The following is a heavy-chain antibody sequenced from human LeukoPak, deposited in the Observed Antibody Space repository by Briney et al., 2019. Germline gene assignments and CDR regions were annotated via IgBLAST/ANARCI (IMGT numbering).Heavy chain of an antibody. J-gene: IGHJ4*02. CDR1: GFTFSSYA. CDR3: ARDITGEAAFDY. CDR2: ISYDGSNK. V-gene: IGHV3-30-3*01. D-gene: IGHD7-27*01. Sequence: PGGSLRLSCAASGFTFSSYAMHWVRQAPGKGLEWVAVISYDGSNKYYADSVKGRFTISRGNSKNTLYLQMNSLRAEDTAVYYCARDITGEAAFDYWGQGTLVTVSP.